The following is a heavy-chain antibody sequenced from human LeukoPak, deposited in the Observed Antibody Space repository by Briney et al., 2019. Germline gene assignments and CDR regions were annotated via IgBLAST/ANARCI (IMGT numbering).Heavy chain of an antibody. D-gene: IGHD4/OR15-4a*01. CDR2: INHSGST. J-gene: IGHJ4*02. Sequence: SETLSLTCAVYGGSFSGYYWNWIRQPPGKGLEWIGEINHSGSTNYNPSLKSRVTMSVDTSKNQISLKLNSVTAADTAVYHCARDLYGGLFDYWGQGTLVTVSS. CDR3: ARDLYGGLFDY. V-gene: IGHV4-34*01. CDR1: GGSFSGYY.